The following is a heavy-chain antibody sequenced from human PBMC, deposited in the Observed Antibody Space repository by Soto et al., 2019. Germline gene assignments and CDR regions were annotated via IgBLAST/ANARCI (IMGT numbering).Heavy chain of an antibody. D-gene: IGHD3-16*02. CDR2: IYYSGST. Sequence: PSETLSLTCTVSGGSISSSSYYWGWIRQPPGKGLEWIGSIYYSGSTYYNPSLKSRVTISVDTSKNQFSLKLSSVTAADTAVYYCARQPLGELSPFDYWGQGTLVTVSS. CDR3: ARQPLGELSPFDY. V-gene: IGHV4-39*01. CDR1: GGSISSSSYY. J-gene: IGHJ4*02.